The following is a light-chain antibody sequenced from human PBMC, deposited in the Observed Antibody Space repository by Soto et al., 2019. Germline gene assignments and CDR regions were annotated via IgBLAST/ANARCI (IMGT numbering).Light chain of an antibody. V-gene: IGKV1-39*01. CDR2: AAS. CDR3: QQSYTTPRT. Sequence: DIQMTQSPSSLSASVGDRVTITCRASQTISSHLNWYQQKPGKAPKVLIYAASSLQSGVPSRFSGRGSGTDFTLTISSLQPEDFATYYCQQSYTTPRTFCQGTKVEIK. CDR1: QTISSH. J-gene: IGKJ1*01.